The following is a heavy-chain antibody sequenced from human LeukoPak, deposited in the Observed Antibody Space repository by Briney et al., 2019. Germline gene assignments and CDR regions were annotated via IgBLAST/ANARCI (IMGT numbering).Heavy chain of an antibody. D-gene: IGHD3-22*01. J-gene: IGHJ3*02. V-gene: IGHV3-48*03. CDR3: ARVTYYYDSSGYYRWDAFDI. Sequence: GGSLRLSCAASGFTFSSYEMNWVRQAPGKGLEWVSYISSSGSTIYYADSVKGRFTISRDNAKNSLYLQMNSLRAEDTAVYYCARVTYYYDSSGYYRWDAFDIWGQGTMVTVSS. CDR1: GFTFSSYE. CDR2: ISSSGSTI.